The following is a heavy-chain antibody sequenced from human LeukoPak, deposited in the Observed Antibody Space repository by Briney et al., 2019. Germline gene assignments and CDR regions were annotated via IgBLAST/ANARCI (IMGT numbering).Heavy chain of an antibody. J-gene: IGHJ4*02. CDR1: GGSISSSSYY. Sequence: PSETLSLICTVSGGSISSSSYYWGWIRQPPGKGLEWIGSIYYSGSTYYNPSLKSRVTISVDTSKNQFSLKLSSVTAADTAVYYCARIVRTYFDYWGQGTLVTVSS. CDR2: IYYSGST. V-gene: IGHV4-39*07. CDR3: ARIVRTYFDY. D-gene: IGHD1-26*01.